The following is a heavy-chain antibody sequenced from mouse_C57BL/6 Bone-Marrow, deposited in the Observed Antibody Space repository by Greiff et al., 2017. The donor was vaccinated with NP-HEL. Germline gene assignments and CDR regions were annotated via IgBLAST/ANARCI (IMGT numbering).Heavy chain of an antibody. CDR3: ARGGLYDYDWYFDV. J-gene: IGHJ1*03. V-gene: IGHV1-50*01. D-gene: IGHD2-4*01. CDR2: IDPSDSYT. CDR1: GYTFPSYW. Sequence: QVQLQQPGAELVKPGASVKLSCKASGYTFPSYWMQWVKQRPGQGLEWIGEIDPSDSYTNYNQKFKGKATLTVDTSSSTAYKQLSSLTSEDAAVYYCARGGLYDYDWYFDVWGTGTTVTVSS.